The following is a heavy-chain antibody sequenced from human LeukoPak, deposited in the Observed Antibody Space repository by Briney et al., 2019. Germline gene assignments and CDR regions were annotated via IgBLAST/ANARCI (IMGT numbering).Heavy chain of an antibody. CDR1: GFTLSSYA. J-gene: IGHJ3*01. V-gene: IGHV3-23*01. CDR2: ISGSGGST. Sequence: GGSLRLSCAASGFTLSSYAMSWVRQAPGKGLEWVSAISGSGGSTYYADSVKGRFTISRDNSNNTLYLQMNSLRAEDTAVYYCAKDRYYYDSSGFFWGQGTMVTVSS. CDR3: AKDRYYYDSSGFF. D-gene: IGHD3-22*01.